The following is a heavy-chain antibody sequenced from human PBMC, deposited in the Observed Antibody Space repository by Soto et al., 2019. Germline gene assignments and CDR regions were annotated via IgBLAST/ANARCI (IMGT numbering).Heavy chain of an antibody. CDR3: VNYYDSSGYDWFDP. CDR2: FDPEDGET. V-gene: IGHV1-24*01. J-gene: IGHJ5*02. D-gene: IGHD3-22*01. CDR1: GYTLTELS. Sequence: ASLKVSCKVSGYTLTELSMHWVRQAPGKGLEWMGGFDPEDGETIYAQKFQGRVTMTEDTSTDTAYMELSSLRSEDTAVYYCVNYYDSSGYDWFDPWGQGTLVTVS.